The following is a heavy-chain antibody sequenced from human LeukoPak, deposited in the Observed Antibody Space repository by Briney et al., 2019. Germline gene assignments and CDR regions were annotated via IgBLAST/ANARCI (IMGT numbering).Heavy chain of an antibody. CDR2: ISAYNGDT. CDR1: DYTFTNYG. V-gene: IGHV1-18*01. J-gene: IGHJ6*02. Sequence: ASVKVSCKASDYTFTNYGISWVRQAPGQGLEWMGWISAYNGDTNYAQKLQGRVTMSTDTSTSTAYMELRTLRSDDTAVYYCARADGYKSWRRYGLDVWGQGTTVIVSS. CDR3: ARADGYKSWRRYGLDV. D-gene: IGHD5-24*01.